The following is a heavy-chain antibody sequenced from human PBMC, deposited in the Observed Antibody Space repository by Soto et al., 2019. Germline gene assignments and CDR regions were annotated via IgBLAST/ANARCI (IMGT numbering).Heavy chain of an antibody. J-gene: IGHJ4*02. CDR2: TSYDGSNN. V-gene: IGHV3-33*05. D-gene: IGHD3-16*01. CDR3: ARWGTTGGLAG. Sequence: QVQLVESGGGVVQPGTSLRLSCVGSGFTFRSYVIHWVRQAPGKGLEWVALTSYDGSNNFYGDSVKGRFTISRHNSRNTVELQMDSLRFEDTARYYCARWGTTGGLAGWGQGTLVSVSS. CDR1: GFTFRSYV.